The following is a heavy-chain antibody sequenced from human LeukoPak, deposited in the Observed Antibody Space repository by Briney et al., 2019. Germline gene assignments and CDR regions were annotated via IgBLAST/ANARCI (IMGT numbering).Heavy chain of an antibody. Sequence: SVKVSCKASGFTFTSSAMQWVRQARGQRLEWIGWIVVGSGNTNYAQKFQEKVTITRDMSTSTAYMELSSLRSEDTAVYYCEASHPGYCSSTSCYEDDFDIWGQGTMVTVSS. CDR2: IVVGSGNT. D-gene: IGHD2-2*01. CDR1: GFTFTSSA. CDR3: EASHPGYCSSTSCYEDDFDI. V-gene: IGHV1-58*02. J-gene: IGHJ3*02.